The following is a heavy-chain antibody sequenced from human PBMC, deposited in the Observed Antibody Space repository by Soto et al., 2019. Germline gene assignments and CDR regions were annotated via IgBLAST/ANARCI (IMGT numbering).Heavy chain of an antibody. CDR1: VGSISSGVYY. Sequence: LXLTCTVSVGSISSGVYYWSWIRQHPGKGLEWIGYIYYSGSTYYNPSLKSRVTISVDTSKNQFSLKLSSVTAADTAVYYCARLSGVVGYNWFDPWGQGTLVTVSS. CDR3: ARLSGVVGYNWFDP. D-gene: IGHD3-10*01. J-gene: IGHJ5*02. V-gene: IGHV4-31*03. CDR2: IYYSGST.